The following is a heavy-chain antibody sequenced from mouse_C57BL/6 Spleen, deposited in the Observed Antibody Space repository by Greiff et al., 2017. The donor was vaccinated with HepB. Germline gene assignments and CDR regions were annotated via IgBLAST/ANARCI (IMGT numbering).Heavy chain of an antibody. CDR2: ISYDGSN. Sequence: EVQLQQSGPGLVKPSQSLSLTCSVTGYSITSGYYWNWIRQFPGNKLEWMSYISYDGSNNFNPSLKNRISITRDTSKNQFFLKLNSVTTEDTATYYCARDGYPWFAYWGQGTLVTVSA. V-gene: IGHV3-6*01. CDR3: ARDGYPWFAY. CDR1: GYSITSGYY. J-gene: IGHJ3*01. D-gene: IGHD2-2*01.